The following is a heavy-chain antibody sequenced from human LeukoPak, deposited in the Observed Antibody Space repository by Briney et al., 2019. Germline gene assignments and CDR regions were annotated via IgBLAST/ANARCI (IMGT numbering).Heavy chain of an antibody. J-gene: IGHJ5*01. D-gene: IGHD4-17*01. CDR1: GFTFSSYV. CDR2: ISTTT. CDR3: AKPIGPRYGDYHNSCFDS. Sequence: GGSLRLSCAASGFTFSSYVMSWIRQVPAKGLEWVAAISTTTYYADFVEGRFTISRDNSKNTLYLQMNSLRAEDTAVYYCAKPIGPRYGDYHNSCFDSWGQGTLVTVSS. V-gene: IGHV3-23*01.